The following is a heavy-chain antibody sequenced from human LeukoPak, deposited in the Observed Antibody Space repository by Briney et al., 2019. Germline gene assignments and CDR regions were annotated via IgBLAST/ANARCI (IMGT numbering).Heavy chain of an antibody. V-gene: IGHV3-30*03. J-gene: IGHJ6*02. CDR1: GFTFSSYG. D-gene: IGHD3-16*01. CDR2: ISYDGSNK. CDR3: AQGGADYYYYGMDV. Sequence: GGSLRLSCAASGFTFSSYGMHWVRQAPGKGLEWVAVISYDGSNKYYADSVKGRFTISRDNSKNTLYLQMNSLRAEDTAVYYCAQGGADYYYYGMDVWGQGTTVTVSS.